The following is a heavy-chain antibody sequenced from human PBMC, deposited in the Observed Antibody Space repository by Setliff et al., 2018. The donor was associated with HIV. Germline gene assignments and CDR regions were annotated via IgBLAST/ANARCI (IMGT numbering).Heavy chain of an antibody. J-gene: IGHJ4*02. V-gene: IGHV4-4*08. Sequence: KASETLSLTCSVSGISINGYYWSWIRQSPRTRLEWIGYVSSIWNTNYNPSLKSRVTISVDTSKNQFSLQLNSVTAADTAVYFCARTRAPYFFDFWGQGAQVTVSS. CDR3: ARTRAPYFFDF. D-gene: IGHD1-26*01. CDR2: VSSIWNT. CDR1: GISINGYY.